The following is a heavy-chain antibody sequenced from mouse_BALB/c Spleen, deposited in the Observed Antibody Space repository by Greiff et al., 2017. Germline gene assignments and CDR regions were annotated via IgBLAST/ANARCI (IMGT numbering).Heavy chain of an antibody. CDR2: ISDGGSYT. CDR1: GFTFSDYY. V-gene: IGHV5-4*02. J-gene: IGHJ4*01. CDR3: ARDRYDGGVYYAMDY. D-gene: IGHD2-14*01. Sequence: DVKLVESGGGLVKPGGSLKLSCAASGFTFSDYYMYWVRQTPEKRLEWVATISDGGSYTYYPDSVKGRFTISRDNAKNNLYLQMSSLKSEDTAMYYCARDRYDGGVYYAMDYWGQGTSVTVSS.